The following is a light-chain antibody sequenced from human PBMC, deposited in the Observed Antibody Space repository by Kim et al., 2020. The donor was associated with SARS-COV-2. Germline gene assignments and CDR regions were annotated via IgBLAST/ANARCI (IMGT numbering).Light chain of an antibody. CDR2: QDN. CDR3: QAWDNTWV. J-gene: IGLJ3*02. CDR1: KLGDKY. Sequence: SVSPGQTVTITCSGDKLGDKYSSWYQQQPGQAPVLVIYQDNKRPSGIPERFVGSNSGNTATLTISGAQAMDEADYYCQAWDNTWVFGGGTQLTVL. V-gene: IGLV3-1*01.